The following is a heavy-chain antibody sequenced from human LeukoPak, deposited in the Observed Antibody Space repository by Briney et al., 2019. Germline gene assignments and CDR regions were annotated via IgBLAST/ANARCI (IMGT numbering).Heavy chain of an antibody. D-gene: IGHD2-15*01. J-gene: IGHJ6*02. Sequence: ASVKVSCKVSGYTLTELSMHWVRQAPGKGLEWMGGFDPEDGETIYAQKFQGRVTMTEDTSTDTAYMELSSLRSDDTAVYYCARGWRYCSGGSCYYYYYGMDVWGQGTTVTVSS. CDR3: ARGWRYCSGGSCYYYYYGMDV. CDR1: GYTLTELS. V-gene: IGHV1-24*01. CDR2: FDPEDGET.